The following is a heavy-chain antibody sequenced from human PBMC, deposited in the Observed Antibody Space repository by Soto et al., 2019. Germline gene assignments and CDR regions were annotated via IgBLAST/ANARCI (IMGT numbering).Heavy chain of an antibody. J-gene: IGHJ6*02. V-gene: IGHV3-30*18. CDR3: VKDGSSGWPYFYDMDV. Sequence: GVSLRLSCAASGFTFSSYGMHWVRQAPGKGLEWVAVISYNGRNKYYADAVKGRFTISRDNSKNTLYLQISSLRAEDTAVYYCVKDGSSGWPYFYDMDVWGQGTTVTV. CDR1: GFTFSSYG. D-gene: IGHD6-19*01. CDR2: ISYNGRNK.